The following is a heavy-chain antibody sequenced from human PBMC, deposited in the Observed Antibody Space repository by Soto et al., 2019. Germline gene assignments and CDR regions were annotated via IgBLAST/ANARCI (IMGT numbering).Heavy chain of an antibody. Sequence: QVQLVQSGAEVKKPGSSVNVSCKTSGATFGNTAVTWVRQAPGQGLEWMGGIVPMFGTANYAQKFQGRVTITADESKXTXXXEXXSLRSDDTAVYYCARDGDPGYAFWSGPLGGGRFDPWGQGTLVTVSS. CDR1: GATFGNTA. CDR3: ARDGDPGYAFWSGPLGGGRFDP. V-gene: IGHV1-69*12. D-gene: IGHD3-3*01. CDR2: IVPMFGTA. J-gene: IGHJ5*02.